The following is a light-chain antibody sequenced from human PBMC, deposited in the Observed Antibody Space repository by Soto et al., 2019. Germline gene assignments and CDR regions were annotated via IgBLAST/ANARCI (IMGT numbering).Light chain of an antibody. J-gene: IGLJ2*01. CDR3: SSYTSSTTLPGV. CDR1: TSDVGGYNY. CDR2: EVS. V-gene: IGLV2-14*01. Sequence: QSALTQPASVSGSPGQSITISCTGTTSDVGGYNYVSWYQQHPGKAPKLMIYEVSNRPSGVSNRFSGSKSGNTASLTISGLQAEDEADYYCSSYTSSTTLPGVFGGGTKLHRP.